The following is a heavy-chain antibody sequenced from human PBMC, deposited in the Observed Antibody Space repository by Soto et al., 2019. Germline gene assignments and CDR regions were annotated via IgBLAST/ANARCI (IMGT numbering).Heavy chain of an antibody. D-gene: IGHD3-10*01. CDR2: INAGNGNT. CDR1: GYTFTSYA. V-gene: IGHV1-3*01. J-gene: IGHJ5*02. Sequence: ASVKVSCKASGYTFTSYAMHWVRQAPGQRLEWMGWINAGNGNTKYSQKFQGRVTITRDTSASTAYMELSSLRSEDTAVYYCAREGQESLLCSGEYCCFDPWGQGTLVTVSS. CDR3: AREGQESLLCSGEYCCFDP.